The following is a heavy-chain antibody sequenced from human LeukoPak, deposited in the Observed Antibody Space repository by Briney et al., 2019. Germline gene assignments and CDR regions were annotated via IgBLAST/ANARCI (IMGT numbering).Heavy chain of an antibody. CDR2: IIPILGIA. J-gene: IGHJ4*02. Sequence: SVKVSCKASGGTFSSYTISWVRQAPGQGLEWMGRIIPILGIANYAQKFQGRVTITADKSTSTAYMELSSLRSEDTAVYYCATAGSKYCTNGVCTNYWGQGTLVTVSS. D-gene: IGHD2-8*01. CDR3: ATAGSKYCTNGVCTNY. CDR1: GGTFSSYT. V-gene: IGHV1-69*02.